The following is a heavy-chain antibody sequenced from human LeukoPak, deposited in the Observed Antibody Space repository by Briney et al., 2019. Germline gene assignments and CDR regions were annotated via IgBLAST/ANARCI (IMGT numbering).Heavy chain of an antibody. D-gene: IGHD6-13*01. CDR3: AKGQQTLRYYGMDV. J-gene: IGHJ6*04. V-gene: IGHV3-23*01. CDR2: ISGSGGST. CDR1: GFTFSSYA. Sequence: SGGSLRLSCAASGFTFSSYAMSWVRQAPGKGLEWVSAISGSGGSTYYADSVKGRFTISRDNSKNTLYLQMNSLSAEDTAVYYCAKGQQTLRYYGMDVWGKGTTVTVSS.